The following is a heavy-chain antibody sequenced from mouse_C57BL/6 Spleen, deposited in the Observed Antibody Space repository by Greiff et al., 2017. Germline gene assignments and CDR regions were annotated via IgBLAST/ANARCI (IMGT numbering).Heavy chain of an antibody. V-gene: IGHV5-9*01. D-gene: IGHD1-1*01. CDR3: AKSYYYGSFDY. CDR2: ISGGGGNT. J-gene: IGHJ2*01. CDR1: GFTFSSYT. Sequence: EVKLVESGGGLVKPGGSLKLSCAASGFTFSSYTMSLVRQTPAKRLEWVATISGGGGNTYYPASVKGRFTISRENAKYTMYQQMSSLRSEDTALDYCAKSYYYGSFDYWGQGTTLTVSS.